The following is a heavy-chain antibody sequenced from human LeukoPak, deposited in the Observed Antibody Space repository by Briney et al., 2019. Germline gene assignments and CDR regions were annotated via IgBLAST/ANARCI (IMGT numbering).Heavy chain of an antibody. CDR3: ALTGTTVRDY. CDR1: GFTFSSYS. V-gene: IGHV3-48*01. D-gene: IGHD1-20*01. J-gene: IGHJ4*02. Sequence: GGSLRLSCAASGFTFSSYSMNWARQAPGKGLEWVSYISYSSSTIYYADSVKGRFTISRDNGKNSLYLQMNSLRAEDTAVYYCALTGTTVRDYWGQGTLVTVSS. CDR2: ISYSSSTI.